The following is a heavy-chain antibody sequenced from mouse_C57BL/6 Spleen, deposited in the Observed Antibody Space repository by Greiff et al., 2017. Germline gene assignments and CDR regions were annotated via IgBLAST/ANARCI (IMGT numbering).Heavy chain of an antibody. D-gene: IGHD2-1*01. J-gene: IGHJ3*01. CDR2: IRNKTNGYTT. CDR1: GFTFTDYY. CDR3: ARGIYYGSLLAD. V-gene: IGHV7-3*01. Sequence: EVKLLESGGGLVQPGGSLSLSCAASGFTFTDYYMSWVRQPPGKALEWLGFIRNKTNGYTTEYSASVKGRFTISRDNSQSILYLQMNDLRAEDGATDYCARGIYYGSLLADWGKGTLVTVSA.